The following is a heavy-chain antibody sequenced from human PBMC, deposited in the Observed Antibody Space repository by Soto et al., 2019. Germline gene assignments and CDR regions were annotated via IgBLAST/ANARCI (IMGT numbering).Heavy chain of an antibody. CDR2: IIPIFETA. CDR1: GGTFNTFA. V-gene: IGHV1-69*01. J-gene: IGHJ4*02. Sequence: QVQLEQSGAEVKKPGSSVKVSCKASGGTFNTFAISWVRQAPGQGLEWIGGIIPIFETANYAQRLQDRLTITADESTRTAYMELSRLTSDDTAIYCCATSSSSSWQNDYWGLGTLVVVSS. D-gene: IGHD6-13*01. CDR3: ATSSSSSWQNDY.